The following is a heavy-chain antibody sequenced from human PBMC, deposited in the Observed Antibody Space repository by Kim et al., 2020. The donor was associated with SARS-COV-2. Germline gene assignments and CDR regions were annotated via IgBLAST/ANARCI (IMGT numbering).Heavy chain of an antibody. D-gene: IGHD6-13*01. CDR1: GFTFDDYA. Sequence: GGSLRLSCAASGFTFDDYAMHWVRQAPGKGLEWVSGISWNSGSICYADSVKGRFTISRDNAKNSLYLQMNSLRAEDTALYYCAKEGYGRSWYYYYYYGMDACGQEPTVTLSS. V-gene: IGHV3-9*01. CDR3: AKEGYGRSWYYYYYYGMDA. J-gene: IGHJ6*02. CDR2: ISWNSGSI.